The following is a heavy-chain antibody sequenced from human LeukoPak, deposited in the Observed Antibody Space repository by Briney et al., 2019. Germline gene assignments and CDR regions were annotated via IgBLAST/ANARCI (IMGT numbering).Heavy chain of an antibody. CDR2: MSYDGNIH. CDR1: GFTFSRFA. CDR3: ARTMADSGRGGYHFDV. V-gene: IGHV3-30*04. D-gene: IGHD4/OR15-4a*01. Sequence: GRTLRLSCAVSGFTFSRFAMSWVREGPGKGVGRGAGMSYDGNIHSIPDSVKGRFPISRDNSKNTLFLRMDSLRTDDTAVYYCARTMADSGRGGYHFDVWGQGSLVTVSS. J-gene: IGHJ4*02.